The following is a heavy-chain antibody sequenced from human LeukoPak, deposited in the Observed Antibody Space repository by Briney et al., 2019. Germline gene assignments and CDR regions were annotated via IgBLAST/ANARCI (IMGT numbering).Heavy chain of an antibody. CDR1: GFTVSSNF. Sequence: GGSLRLSCEASGFTVSSNFMSWVRQAPGKGLEWVSVIYSGGTTYYADSVKGRFTISRDNSKNTLYLQMNSLRAEDTAMYYCASDVSYNNYWGQGTLVAVSS. CDR3: ASDVSYNNY. V-gene: IGHV3-53*01. CDR2: IYSGGTT. J-gene: IGHJ4*02. D-gene: IGHD5-24*01.